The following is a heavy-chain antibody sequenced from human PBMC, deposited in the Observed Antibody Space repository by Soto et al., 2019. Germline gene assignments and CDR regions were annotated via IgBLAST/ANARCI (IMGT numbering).Heavy chain of an antibody. CDR2: VHHSWGS. D-gene: IGHD3-10*01. CDR1: GGSISSYY. Sequence: QVQLQESGPGLVKPWETLCLSCTVSGGSISSYYWSWIRLPPGKPMEWIGYVHHSWGSSYNPSLQSRVAISLDTSKSQFSLELTSVTAADTAVYYCARQGFGPLHGLVDVWGQGTTVIVSS. J-gene: IGHJ6*02. V-gene: IGHV4-59*08. CDR3: ARQGFGPLHGLVDV.